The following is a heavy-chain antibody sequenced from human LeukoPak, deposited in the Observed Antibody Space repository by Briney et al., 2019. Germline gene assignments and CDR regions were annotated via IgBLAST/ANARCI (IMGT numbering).Heavy chain of an antibody. CDR3: ARGGSGWSFDY. V-gene: IGHV1-69*13. D-gene: IGHD6-19*01. Sequence: GASVKVSCKASGYTFTSYYMHWVRQAPGQGLEWMGGIIPIFGTANYAQKFQGRVTITADESTSTAYMELSSLRSEDTAVYYCARGGSGWSFDYWGQGTLVTVSS. CDR2: IIPIFGTA. J-gene: IGHJ4*02. CDR1: GYTFTSYY.